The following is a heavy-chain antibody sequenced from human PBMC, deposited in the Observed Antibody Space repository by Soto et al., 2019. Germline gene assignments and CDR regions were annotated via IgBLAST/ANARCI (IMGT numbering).Heavy chain of an antibody. CDR3: ATGGERDYYDHSGWR. CDR1: GGTFSNYA. Sequence: QVQLVQSGAEVKKPGSSVKVSCKASGGTFSNYALDWVRQAPGQGLEWMGGIIPIFGTARHAQNFQGRVTITADESTATAYTELSRLRYEHTAMYYCATGGERDYYDHSGWRWGQGTLVTVSS. D-gene: IGHD3-22*01. V-gene: IGHV1-69*12. J-gene: IGHJ1*01. CDR2: IIPIFGTA.